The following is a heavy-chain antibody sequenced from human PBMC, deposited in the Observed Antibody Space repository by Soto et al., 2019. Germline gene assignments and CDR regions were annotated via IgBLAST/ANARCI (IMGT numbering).Heavy chain of an antibody. J-gene: IGHJ6*02. D-gene: IGHD3-10*01. CDR1: GYTFTSYA. CDR3: ARESITMVRGLIGGMDV. Sequence: ASVKVSCKASGYTFTSYAMHWVRQAPGQRLEWMGWINAGNGNTKYSQKFQGRVTITRDTSASTAYMELSSLRSEDTAVYYCARESITMVRGLIGGMDVWGQGTTVTVSS. CDR2: INAGNGNT. V-gene: IGHV1-3*01.